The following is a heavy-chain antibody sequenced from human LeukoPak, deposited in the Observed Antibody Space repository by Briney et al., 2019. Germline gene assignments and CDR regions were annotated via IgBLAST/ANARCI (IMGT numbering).Heavy chain of an antibody. CDR2: IYYSGSS. D-gene: IGHD4-23*01. CDR3: ARVSRGNSVGGDY. CDR1: GGSISTYF. V-gene: IGHV4-59*01. Sequence: SETLSLTCTVSGGSISTYFRSWIRQPPGKGLAWIGYIYYSGSSNYHPSLTSRVTISLDTSKNQFSLKLSSVTAADTAMYYCARVSRGNSVGGDYWGQGTLVTVSS. J-gene: IGHJ4*02.